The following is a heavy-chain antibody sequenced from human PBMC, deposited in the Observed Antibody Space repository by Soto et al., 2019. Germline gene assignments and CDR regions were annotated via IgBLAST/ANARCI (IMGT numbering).Heavy chain of an antibody. J-gene: IGHJ4*02. CDR1: GDSITGHDIF. Sequence: SETLSLTCTVSGDSITGHDIFWGWIRRPPGQGLEWIGTISHSGDTFYNPPLESRLTMSLDASKNQFSMRLTSVTAADAGVYFCARKMRGPIPHFGWLPPLTSGGQGIQVTVSS. CDR2: ISHSGDT. D-gene: IGHD3-9*01. CDR3: ARKMRGPIPHFGWLPPLTS. V-gene: IGHV4-39*01.